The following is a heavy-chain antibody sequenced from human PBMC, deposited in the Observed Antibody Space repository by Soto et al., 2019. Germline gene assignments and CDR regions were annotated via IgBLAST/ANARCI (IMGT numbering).Heavy chain of an antibody. CDR2: IIPIFGTA. D-gene: IGHD6-13*01. CDR3: ARPVDSSSWPNWFDP. V-gene: IGHV1-69*13. Sequence: SVKVSCKASGGTFSSYAISWVRQAPGQGLEWMGGIIPIFGTANYAQKFQGRVTITADESTSTAYMELSSLRSEDTAVYYCARPVDSSSWPNWFDPWGQGTLVTVSS. CDR1: GGTFSSYA. J-gene: IGHJ5*02.